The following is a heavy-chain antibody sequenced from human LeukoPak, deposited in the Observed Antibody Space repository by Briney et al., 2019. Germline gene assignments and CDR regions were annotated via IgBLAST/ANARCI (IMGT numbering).Heavy chain of an antibody. V-gene: IGHV4-34*01. CDR2: INHSGST. CDR1: GGSFSGYY. D-gene: IGHD3-10*01. CDR3: ARALASITMVRGVYHNYMDV. J-gene: IGHJ6*03. Sequence: RSSETLSLTCAVYGGSFSGYYWSWIRQPPGKGLEWIGEINHSGSTNYNPSLKSRVTISVDTSKNQFSLKLSSVTAADTAVYYCARALASITMVRGVYHNYMDVWGKGTTVTVSS.